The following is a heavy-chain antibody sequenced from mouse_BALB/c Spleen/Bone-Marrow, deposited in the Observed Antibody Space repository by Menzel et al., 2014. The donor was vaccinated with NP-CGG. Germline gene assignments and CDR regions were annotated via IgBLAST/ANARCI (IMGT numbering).Heavy chain of an antibody. CDR3: ARHRYYAMDY. J-gene: IGHJ4*01. CDR1: GFSLTNYG. Sequence: VKLMESGPGLVAPSQSLSITCTISGFSLTNYGVHWVRQPPGKGLEWLVVVWRDGSTTYNSALKSKLSNSKDNSKRQVFLRMNTPQTDDTAMYYCARHRYYAMDYWGQGTSVTVSP. V-gene: IGHV2-6-1*01. CDR2: VWRDGST.